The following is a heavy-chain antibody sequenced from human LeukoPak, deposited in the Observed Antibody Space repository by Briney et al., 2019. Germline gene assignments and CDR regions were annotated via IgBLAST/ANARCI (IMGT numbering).Heavy chain of an antibody. CDR3: ARETYYYDSSGYYRTDAFDI. Sequence: PSQTLSLTCTVSGGSISSGGYYWSWIRQHPGKGLEWIGYIYYSGSTYYNPSLKSRVTISVDTSKIQFSLKLSSVTAADTAVYYCARETYYYDSSGYYRTDAFDIWGQGTMVTVSS. CDR2: IYYSGST. J-gene: IGHJ3*02. CDR1: GGSISSGGYY. V-gene: IGHV4-31*03. D-gene: IGHD3-22*01.